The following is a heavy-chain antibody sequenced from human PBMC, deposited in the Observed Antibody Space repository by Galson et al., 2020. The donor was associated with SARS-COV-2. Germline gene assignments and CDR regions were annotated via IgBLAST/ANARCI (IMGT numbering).Heavy chain of an antibody. J-gene: IGHJ6*02. V-gene: IGHV3-30*04. CDR1: GFTFSSYA. D-gene: IGHD1-26*01. CDR2: ISYDGNNK. CDR3: ARAGSGSYYHGMDV. Sequence: GESLKISCAASGFTFSSYAMHWVRQAPGKGLEWVAVISYDGNNKYYADSVKGRFTISRDNSKNTLYLQMNGLRAEDTAVYYCARAGSGSYYHGMDVWGQGTTVTVSS.